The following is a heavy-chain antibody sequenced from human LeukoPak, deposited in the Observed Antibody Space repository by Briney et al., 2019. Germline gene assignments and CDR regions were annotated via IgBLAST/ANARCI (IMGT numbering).Heavy chain of an antibody. V-gene: IGHV3-7*01. D-gene: IGHD3-9*01. CDR3: ARAAPNFDWLSNNWFDP. CDR2: IKQDGSEK. Sequence: GGSLRLSCAASGFTFSTYAMSWVRQAPGKGLEGVANIKQDGSEKYYVDSVKGRFTISRDNAKNSLYLQMNSLRAEDTAVYYCARAAPNFDWLSNNWFDPWGQGTLVTVSS. CDR1: GFTFSTYA. J-gene: IGHJ5*02.